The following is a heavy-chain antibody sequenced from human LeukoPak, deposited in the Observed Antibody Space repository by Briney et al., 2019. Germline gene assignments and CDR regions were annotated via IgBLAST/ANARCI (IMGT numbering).Heavy chain of an antibody. Sequence: GGSLRLSCAASGFTFSSYAMSWVRQAPGKGLEWVSAISSSGGSTYYADSVKGRFTTSRDNSKNTLYLQMNSLRSEDTAVYYCARGKVYYGSGSYQGNWFDPWGQGTLVTVSS. CDR2: ISSSGGST. V-gene: IGHV3-23*01. J-gene: IGHJ5*02. CDR3: ARGKVYYGSGSYQGNWFDP. CDR1: GFTFSSYA. D-gene: IGHD3-10*01.